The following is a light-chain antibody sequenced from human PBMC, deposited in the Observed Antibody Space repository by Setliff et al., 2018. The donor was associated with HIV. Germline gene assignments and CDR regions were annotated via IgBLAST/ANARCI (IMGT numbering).Light chain of an antibody. Sequence: QSALAQPDSVSGSPGQSITISCTGTSSDVGSYNLVSWYQQHPGKAPKLIIYEVSKRPSGVSNRFSGSNSGNTASLTSSGRQTEDEAEYYGCSYAGSSTFVFGGGTKVTVL. CDR2: EVS. J-gene: IGLJ1*01. V-gene: IGLV2-23*02. CDR3: CSYAGSSTFV. CDR1: SSDVGSYNL.